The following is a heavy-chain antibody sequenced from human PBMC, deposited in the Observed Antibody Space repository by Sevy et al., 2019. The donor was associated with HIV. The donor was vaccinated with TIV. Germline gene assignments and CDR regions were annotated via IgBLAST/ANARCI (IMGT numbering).Heavy chain of an antibody. CDR2: ISGSGGST. V-gene: IGHV3-23*01. J-gene: IGHJ3*02. CDR1: GFTFSTYA. D-gene: IGHD3-22*01. Sequence: GGSLRLSCAASGFTFSTYAMTWVRQAPGKGLEWVSVISGSGGSTYYADSVKGRFTISRDNSKNTLYLQMNSLRTEDTAVYYCAGGRYDSSGSFDAFDIWGQGTMVTVSS. CDR3: AGGRYDSSGSFDAFDI.